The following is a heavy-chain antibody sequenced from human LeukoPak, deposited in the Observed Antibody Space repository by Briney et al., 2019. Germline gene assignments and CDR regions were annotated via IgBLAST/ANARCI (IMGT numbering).Heavy chain of an antibody. CDR1: GGSISTYY. J-gene: IGHJ4*02. CDR2: ISDGGAT. CDR3: ARHGGTLDYFDY. D-gene: IGHD1-26*01. V-gene: IGHV4-59*08. Sequence: PPETLCLTCNVSGGSISTYYWSWIRQPPGKGLEWIGYISDGGATSYNPSLKGRVTISVDSPKNRFSLRLTSLTAVDTALYYCARHGGTLDYFDYWGPGSLVTVSS.